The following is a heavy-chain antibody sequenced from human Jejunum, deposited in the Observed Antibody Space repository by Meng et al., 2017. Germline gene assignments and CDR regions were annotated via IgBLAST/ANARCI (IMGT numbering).Heavy chain of an antibody. CDR1: GFTFSSYV. J-gene: IGHJ4*02. V-gene: IGHV3-23*01. CDR2: ITSSGSGT. D-gene: IGHD3-22*01. CDR3: AKRSCSDYNCGAFDY. Sequence: GESLKISCAASGFTFSSYVMNWVRLAPGKGLEWVSSITSSGSGTYYADSVKGRFTISRDNPKNTLYLQMNSLRAEDTALYYCAKRSCSDYNCGAFDYWGQGILV.